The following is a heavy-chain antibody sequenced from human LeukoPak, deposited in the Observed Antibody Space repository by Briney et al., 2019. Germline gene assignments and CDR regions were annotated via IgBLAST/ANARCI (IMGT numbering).Heavy chain of an antibody. V-gene: IGHV3-48*01. Sequence: GGSLRLSCAASGFTFTSYSMNWVRQAPGKGLEWVSYIPRSGSNIHYADSVKGRFTISRDNAKNSLYLQMNSLRAEDTAVYYCAGDKSYAFDIWGQGTTVTVSS. CDR1: GFTFTSYS. CDR2: IPRSGSNI. CDR3: AGDKSYAFDI. J-gene: IGHJ3*02.